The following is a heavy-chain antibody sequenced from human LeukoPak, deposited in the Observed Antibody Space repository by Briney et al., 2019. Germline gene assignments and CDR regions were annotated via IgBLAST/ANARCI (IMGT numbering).Heavy chain of an antibody. CDR2: ISKTSTYI. V-gene: IGHV3-21*01. CDR1: GFRFDTHD. D-gene: IGHD3-22*01. J-gene: IGHJ4*02. CDR3: ARDSRKGGYYSEF. Sequence: GGSLRLSCAASGFRFDTHDLNWIRQAPGKGLECVAHISKTSTYIHYADSVKGRFTISRDNAKNLVHLQMNSLRADDTAVYFCARDSRKGGYYSEFWGQGTVVTVSS.